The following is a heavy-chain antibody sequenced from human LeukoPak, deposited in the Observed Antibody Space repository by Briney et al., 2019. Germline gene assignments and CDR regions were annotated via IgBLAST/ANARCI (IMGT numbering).Heavy chain of an antibody. Sequence: SETLSLTCAVYGGSFSGYYWSWIRQPPGKGLEWIGEINHSGSTNYNPSLKSRVTISVDTSKNQFSLKLSSVTAADTAVYYCARMGSGSYYDNWFDPWGQGTLVTVSS. CDR1: GGSFSGYY. D-gene: IGHD1-26*01. J-gene: IGHJ5*02. V-gene: IGHV4-34*01. CDR2: INHSGST. CDR3: ARMGSGSYYDNWFDP.